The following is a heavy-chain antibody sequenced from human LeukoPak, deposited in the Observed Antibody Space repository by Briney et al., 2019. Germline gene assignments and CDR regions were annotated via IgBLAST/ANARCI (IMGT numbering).Heavy chain of an antibody. J-gene: IGHJ4*02. Sequence: PGGSLRLSRAASGFTFSSRWMTWVRQAPGKGLEWVANIKQDGSDKYYVDSVKGRFTISRDNAKDSLYLQMNSLRADDTAVYYCARDSASYYYGSGSYWGLFDYWGQGTLVTVSS. CDR3: ARDSASYYYGSGSYWGLFDY. V-gene: IGHV3-7*01. CDR1: GFTFSSRW. D-gene: IGHD3-10*01. CDR2: IKQDGSDK.